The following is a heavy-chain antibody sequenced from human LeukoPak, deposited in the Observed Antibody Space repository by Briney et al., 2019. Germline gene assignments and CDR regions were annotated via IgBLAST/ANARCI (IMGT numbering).Heavy chain of an antibody. CDR3: TRDLSVWLLTFDY. J-gene: IGHJ4*02. CDR1: GFTFGYYA. V-gene: IGHV3-49*04. Sequence: SLRLYCTASGFTFGYYAMSWVRQAPGKGLEWVGFIRSKAYGGTTEYAASVKGRFTISRDDSKRIAYLQMNSLKTEDTVVYYCTRDLSVWLLTFDYWGQGTLVTVSS. CDR2: IRSKAYGGTT. D-gene: IGHD3-9*01.